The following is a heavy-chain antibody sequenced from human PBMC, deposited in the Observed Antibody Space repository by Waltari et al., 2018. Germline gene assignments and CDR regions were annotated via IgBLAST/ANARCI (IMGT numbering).Heavy chain of an antibody. Sequence: EVQLVESGGGLVQPGGSLRLSCVASGFTFSSYTMTWVRQAPGKGLEWVSDISGAGAYTYSAHSVRGRFTISRDNSQNTLYLQMNSLTVEDTAVYYCLRGGFGVVTDYWGQGILVTVSS. CDR2: ISGAGAYT. CDR3: LRGGFGVVTDY. J-gene: IGHJ4*02. D-gene: IGHD3-3*01. CDR1: GFTFSSYT. V-gene: IGHV3-23*04.